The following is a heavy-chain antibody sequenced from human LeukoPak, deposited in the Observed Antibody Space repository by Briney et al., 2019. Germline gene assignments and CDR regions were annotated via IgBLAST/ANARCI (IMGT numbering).Heavy chain of an antibody. CDR1: GFTFSSYG. CDR2: ISYDGSDK. CDR3: AKDDYYDSSGDPNWFDP. Sequence: GVSLRLSCAASGFTFSSYGMHWVRQAPGKGLEWVAVISYDGSDKYYADSVKGRFTISRDNSKNTLYLQMNSLRAEDTAVYFCAKDDYYDSSGDPNWFDPWGQGTLVTVSS. V-gene: IGHV3-30*18. D-gene: IGHD3-22*01. J-gene: IGHJ5*02.